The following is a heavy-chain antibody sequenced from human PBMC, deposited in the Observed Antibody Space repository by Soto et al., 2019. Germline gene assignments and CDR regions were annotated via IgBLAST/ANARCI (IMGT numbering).Heavy chain of an antibody. D-gene: IGHD2-2*03. Sequence: LKISCKTSGYSFISYWVAWVRQKPGKGLEWMGTFYPGDSTSTYSPSFQGQVTISVDKSISTAYLHLSSLKASDTAMYYCARIIGYCRNNDCSWTFDIWGQGTTVTVSS. V-gene: IGHV5-51*01. J-gene: IGHJ3*02. CDR3: ARIIGYCRNNDCSWTFDI. CDR2: FYPGDSTS. CDR1: GYSFISYW.